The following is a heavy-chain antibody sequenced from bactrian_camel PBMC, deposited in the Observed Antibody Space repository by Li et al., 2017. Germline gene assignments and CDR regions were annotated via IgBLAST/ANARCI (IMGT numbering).Heavy chain of an antibody. CDR2: INISGGIT. V-gene: IGHV3S1*01. D-gene: IGHD2*01. Sequence: HVQLVESGGGSVQPGGSLRLSCAASGFTFGLYWMYWVRQAPGKGLECIATINISGGITSHLDSVKGRFTISRDNAKNTLYLQMNSLKPEDTAVYYCVRDFSGIVRVVTATPAGGLTLVTGTRGPRSPSP. J-gene: IGHJ6*01. CDR3: VRDFSGIVRVVTATPAGGLTLVT. CDR1: GFTFGLYW.